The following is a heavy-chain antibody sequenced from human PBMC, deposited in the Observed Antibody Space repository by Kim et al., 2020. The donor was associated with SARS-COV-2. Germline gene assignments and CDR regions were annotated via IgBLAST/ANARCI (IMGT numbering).Heavy chain of an antibody. D-gene: IGHD6-13*01. J-gene: IGHJ5*02. V-gene: IGHV4-59*01. CDR1: GGSISSYY. CDR3: ARAWPAVPFDP. Sequence: SETLSLTCTVSGGSISSYYWSWIRQPPGKGLEWIGYIYYSGSTNYNPSLKSRVTISVDTSKNQFSLKLSSVTAADTAVYYCARAWPAVPFDPWGQGTLVTVSS. CDR2: IYYSGST.